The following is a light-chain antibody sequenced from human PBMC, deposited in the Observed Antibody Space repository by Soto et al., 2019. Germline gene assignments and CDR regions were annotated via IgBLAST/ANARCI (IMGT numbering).Light chain of an antibody. Sequence: DLQMTQSPSTLSASVGDRVTITCRASQSISYWLAWYQQRPGEAPRLLIYKASSLEIGVPTRFSGSGSGTEFTLTISSLQPDDFATYYCERYNDYSKWTFGQGTKVEIK. CDR1: QSISYW. CDR2: KAS. J-gene: IGKJ1*01. V-gene: IGKV1-5*03. CDR3: ERYNDYSKWT.